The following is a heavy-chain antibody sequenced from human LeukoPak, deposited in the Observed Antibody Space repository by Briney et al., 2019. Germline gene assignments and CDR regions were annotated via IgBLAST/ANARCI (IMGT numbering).Heavy chain of an antibody. D-gene: IGHD1-1*01. CDR2: ITASGDST. V-gene: IGHV3-23*01. Sequence: GGSLRLSCASSGFTFNKYAMTWVRRAPGKGLEWVSSITASGDSTYCADSVKGRFTISRDNSKNTLYLQMSCLRAEDTAVYYCARDYPTSGIVTIFDYWGQGSLVTVSS. J-gene: IGHJ4*02. CDR1: GFTFNKYA. CDR3: ARDYPTSGIVTIFDY.